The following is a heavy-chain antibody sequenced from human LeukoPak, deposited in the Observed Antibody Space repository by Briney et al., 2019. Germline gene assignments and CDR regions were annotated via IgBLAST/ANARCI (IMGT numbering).Heavy chain of an antibody. CDR2: ISGSGGST. CDR3: GKMGDYGDYGRFDF. Sequence: QSGGTLRLSCAASGFTFSSYGMSWVRQAPGKGLEWVSAISGSGGSTYYADSVKGRFTISRDNSKSTVYLQMNNLRTEDMAVYYCGKMGDYGDYGRFDFWGQGTLVTVSS. V-gene: IGHV3-23*01. D-gene: IGHD4-17*01. J-gene: IGHJ4*02. CDR1: GFTFSSYG.